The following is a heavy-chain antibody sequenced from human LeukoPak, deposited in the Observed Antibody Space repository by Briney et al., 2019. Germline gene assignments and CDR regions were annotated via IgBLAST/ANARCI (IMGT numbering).Heavy chain of an antibody. CDR1: GYTFTSYG. J-gene: IGHJ4*02. CDR2: ISAYNGNT. D-gene: IGHD2-2*02. Sequence: ASVKVSCKASGYTFTSYGISWVRQAPGQGLEWMGWISAYNGNTNYAQKFRGRVTMTRDTSISTAYMELSRLRSDDTAFYYCARAQALVPAAITKLFDYWGQGTLVTVSS. V-gene: IGHV1-18*01. CDR3: ARAQALVPAAITKLFDY.